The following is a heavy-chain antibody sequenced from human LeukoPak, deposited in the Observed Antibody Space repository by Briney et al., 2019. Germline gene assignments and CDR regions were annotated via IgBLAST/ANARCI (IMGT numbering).Heavy chain of an antibody. CDR1: GGTFSSYA. CDR3: ASTVSTYYYDSSGPRDGDY. Sequence: ASVKVSCKAPGGTFSSYAISWVRQAPGQGLEWMGGIIPISGTANYAQKFQGRVTITADESTSTAYMELSSLRSEDTAVYYCASTVSTYYYDSSGPRDGDYWGQGTLVTVSS. D-gene: IGHD3-22*01. CDR2: IIPISGTA. V-gene: IGHV1-69*13. J-gene: IGHJ4*02.